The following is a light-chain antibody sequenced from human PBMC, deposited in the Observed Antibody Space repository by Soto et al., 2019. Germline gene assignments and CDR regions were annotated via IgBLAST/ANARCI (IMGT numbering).Light chain of an antibody. CDR1: QSVSSRY. V-gene: IGKV3-20*01. J-gene: IGKJ2*01. CDR2: GAS. CDR3: HQYRSSPPYT. Sequence: EIVLTQSPGTLSLSPGERATLSCRASQSVSSRYLAWYQQKPGQAPRLLMYGASSRATGIPDRFSGSGSGTDFTLTISRLEPEDFAVYYCHQYRSSPPYTFGQGTKLEIK.